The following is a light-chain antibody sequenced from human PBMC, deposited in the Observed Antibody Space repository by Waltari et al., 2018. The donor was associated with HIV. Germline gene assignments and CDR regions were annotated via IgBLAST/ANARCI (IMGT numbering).Light chain of an antibody. Sequence: EIVLTQSPGSLSLSPGERATLSCRASHSVGNYLAWYQQKPGQAPRLLIYGASTRATGVPDRFSGGGSGTEFVLTISRLEPEDFAVYYCQQYDYSQAFGQGTKVEMK. CDR2: GAS. CDR1: HSVGNY. V-gene: IGKV3-20*01. CDR3: QQYDYSQA. J-gene: IGKJ1*01.